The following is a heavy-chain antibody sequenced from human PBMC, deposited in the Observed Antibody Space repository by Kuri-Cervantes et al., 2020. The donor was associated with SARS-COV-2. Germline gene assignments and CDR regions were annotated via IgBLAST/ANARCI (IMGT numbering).Heavy chain of an antibody. V-gene: IGHV4-39*07. D-gene: IGHD3-10*01. CDR1: GGSISSWSYY. J-gene: IGHJ6*02. CDR2: IFYSGRPSGTT. CDR3: ARLKVVRGVNTPIYYGMDV. Sequence: SETLSLTCTVSGGSISSWSYYWDWIRQPPGKGLEWIGSIFYSGRPSGTTYYTPSLKSRVTISVDSSKNQFSLKLSSVTAADTAVYYCARLKVVRGVNTPIYYGMDVWGQGTTVTVSS.